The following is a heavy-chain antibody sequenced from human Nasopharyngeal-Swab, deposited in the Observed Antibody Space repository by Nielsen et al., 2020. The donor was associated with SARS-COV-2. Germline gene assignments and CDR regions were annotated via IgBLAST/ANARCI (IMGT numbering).Heavy chain of an antibody. Sequence: GGSLRLSCAASGFTVSSNYMHWVRQAPGEGLEWVAVISYDGSNKYYADSVKGRFTISRDNSKNTLYLQMNSLRAEDTAVYYCAKLPGSSTQLADYWGQGTLVTVSS. V-gene: IGHV3-30*18. CDR1: GFTVSSNY. CDR2: ISYDGSNK. D-gene: IGHD6-13*01. J-gene: IGHJ4*02. CDR3: AKLPGSSTQLADY.